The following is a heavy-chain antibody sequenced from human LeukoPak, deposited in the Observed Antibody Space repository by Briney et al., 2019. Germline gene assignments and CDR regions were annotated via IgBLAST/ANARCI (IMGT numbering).Heavy chain of an antibody. CDR1: GGSITSYY. CDR3: ARDHYGSGSYKSYFDS. Sequence: SETLSLTCTVSGGSITSYYWSWLRQPAGKGLEWIGRMYTSGGTKYNPSLKSRVVISLDNSKNQFSLKVTSVTAADTAVYYCARDHYGSGSYKSYFDSWGQGTQVTVSS. V-gene: IGHV4-4*07. D-gene: IGHD3-10*01. J-gene: IGHJ4*02. CDR2: MYTSGGT.